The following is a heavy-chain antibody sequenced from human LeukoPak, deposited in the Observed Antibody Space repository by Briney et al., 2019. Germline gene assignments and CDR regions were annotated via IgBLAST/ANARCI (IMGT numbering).Heavy chain of an antibody. V-gene: IGHV1-2*02. CDR1: GYTFIDYY. Sequence: GASVKVSCKASGYTFIDYYMHWVRQAPGHGLEWLGWINLNSGGTHYLQKFQGRGTMTRDTSIITAYMELSSLRSDDTAVYYCTRGGDYEGPNYFDYWGQGTLVTVSS. J-gene: IGHJ4*02. D-gene: IGHD3-22*01. CDR3: TRGGDYEGPNYFDY. CDR2: INLNSGGT.